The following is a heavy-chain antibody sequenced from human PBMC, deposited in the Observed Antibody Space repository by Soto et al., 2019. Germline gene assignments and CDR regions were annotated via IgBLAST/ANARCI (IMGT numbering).Heavy chain of an antibody. V-gene: IGHV4-34*01. CDR1: GGSFSGYY. Sequence: SETLSLTCAVYGGSFSGYYWSWIRQPPGKGLEWIGEINHSGSTNYNPSLKSRVTISVDTSKNQFSLKLSSVTAADTAVYYCARGRFSSGWYDYWGQGTLVTVSS. D-gene: IGHD6-19*01. CDR2: INHSGST. J-gene: IGHJ4*02. CDR3: ARGRFSSGWYDY.